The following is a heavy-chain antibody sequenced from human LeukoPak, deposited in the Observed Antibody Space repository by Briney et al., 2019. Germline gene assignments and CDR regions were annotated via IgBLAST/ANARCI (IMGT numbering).Heavy chain of an antibody. V-gene: IGHV3-7*03. CDR1: GFTFGDTR. D-gene: IGHD3/OR15-3a*01. J-gene: IGHJ4*02. Sequence: PGGSLRLSCAASGFTFGDTRMNWVRQVPGQGLEWVANIKQDGSEKFYVASVKGRFTISRDNGKSSLYLQMNSLRAEDTALYYCATSYDMGWLIGYWGREPWSPSPQ. CDR2: IKQDGSEK. CDR3: ATSYDMGWLIGY.